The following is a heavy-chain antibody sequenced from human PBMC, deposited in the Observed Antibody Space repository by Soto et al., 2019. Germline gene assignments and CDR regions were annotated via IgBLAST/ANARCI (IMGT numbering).Heavy chain of an antibody. Sequence: SVKVSCKASGGTFSSYAISWVRQAPGQGLEWMGGIIPIFGTANYAQKFQGRVTITADESTSTAYMELSSLRSEDTAVYYCASGGAVIDVDYYGMDVWGQGTTVTVSS. D-gene: IGHD3-3*01. J-gene: IGHJ6*02. CDR2: IIPIFGTA. V-gene: IGHV1-69*13. CDR1: GGTFSSYA. CDR3: ASGGAVIDVDYYGMDV.